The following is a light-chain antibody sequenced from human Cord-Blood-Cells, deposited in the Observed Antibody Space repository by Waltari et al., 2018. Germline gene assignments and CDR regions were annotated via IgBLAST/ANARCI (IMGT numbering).Light chain of an antibody. Sequence: QPVLTQPPSASASLGASVTPTCTLSSGPSHYKADWYQQSPGKGPRFVMRVGTGGIVGSKGDGIPDRFSVLGSGLNRYLTIKNIQEEDESDYHCGADHGSGSNFVLVFGGGTKLTVL. CDR3: GADHGSGSNFVLV. J-gene: IGLJ3*02. CDR1: SGPSHYK. CDR2: VGTGGIVG. V-gene: IGLV9-49*01.